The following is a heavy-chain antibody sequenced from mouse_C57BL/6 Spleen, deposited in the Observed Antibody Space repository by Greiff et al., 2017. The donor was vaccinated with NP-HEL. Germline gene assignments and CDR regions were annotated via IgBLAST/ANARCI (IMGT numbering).Heavy chain of an antibody. Sequence: DVMLVESGGGLVKPGGSLKLSCAASGFTFSSYAMSWVRQTPEKRLEWVATISDGGSYTYYPDNVKGRFTISRDNAKNNLYLQMSHLKSEDTAMYYCARGGTTVVAGYFDVWGTGTTVTVSS. D-gene: IGHD1-1*01. J-gene: IGHJ1*03. V-gene: IGHV5-4*03. CDR2: ISDGGSYT. CDR3: ARGGTTVVAGYFDV. CDR1: GFTFSSYA.